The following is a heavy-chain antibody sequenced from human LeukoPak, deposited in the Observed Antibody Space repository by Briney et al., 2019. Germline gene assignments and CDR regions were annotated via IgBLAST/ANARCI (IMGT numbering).Heavy chain of an antibody. CDR2: IYPGDPHT. CDR1: GYGFTIYW. Sequence: KPGESLKISCKGSGYGFTIYWIVWLRQMPGKGLEWMGIIYPGDPHTRYSPSFQGQVTISADKSISTAYLQWSSLKVSDTAMYYCARQAGDAFDIWGQGTMVTVSS. J-gene: IGHJ3*02. V-gene: IGHV5-51*01. CDR3: ARQAGDAFDI.